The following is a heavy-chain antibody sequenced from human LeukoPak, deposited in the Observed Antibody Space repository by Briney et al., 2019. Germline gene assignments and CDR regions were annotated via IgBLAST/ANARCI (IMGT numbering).Heavy chain of an antibody. J-gene: IGHJ5*02. CDR2: IYYSGST. CDR3: ARARGLWFGELLYLDWFDP. V-gene: IGHV4-31*03. Sequence: SETLSLTCTVSGGSISSGGYYWRWIRQHPGKGLEWIGYIYYSGSTYYNPSLKSRVTISVDTSKNQFSLKLSSVTAADTAVYYCARARGLWFGELLYLDWFDPWGQGTLVTVSS. D-gene: IGHD3-10*01. CDR1: GGSISSGGYY.